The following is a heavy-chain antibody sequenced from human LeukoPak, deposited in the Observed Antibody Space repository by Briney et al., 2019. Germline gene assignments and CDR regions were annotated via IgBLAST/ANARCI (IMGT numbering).Heavy chain of an antibody. D-gene: IGHD3-3*01. CDR1: GGTFSSYA. Sequence: SVKVSCKASGGTFSSYAISWVRQAPGQGLEWMGRIIPIFGTANYAQKFQGRVTITTDESTSTAYMELSSLRSEDTAVYYCARGDYDFWSGPYNWFDPWGQGTLVTVSS. CDR3: ARGDYDFWSGPYNWFDP. J-gene: IGHJ5*02. V-gene: IGHV1-69*05. CDR2: IIPIFGTA.